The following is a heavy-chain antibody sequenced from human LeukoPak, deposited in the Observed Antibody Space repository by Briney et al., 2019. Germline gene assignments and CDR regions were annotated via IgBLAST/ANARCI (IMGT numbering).Heavy chain of an antibody. CDR2: ISGSGGST. V-gene: IGHV3-23*01. D-gene: IGHD3-9*01. J-gene: IGHJ3*02. CDR1: GFTFSSYA. CDR3: SKSRPPSVFDNFTWYFPYAFDI. Sequence: PGGSLRLSCAASGFTFSSYAMSWVRQAPGKGLEWVSAISGSGGSTYYADSVKGRFTISRDNSKNTLYLQMNSLRAEDTAVYYWSKSRPPSVFDNFTWYFPYAFDIWGQGTMVTVSS.